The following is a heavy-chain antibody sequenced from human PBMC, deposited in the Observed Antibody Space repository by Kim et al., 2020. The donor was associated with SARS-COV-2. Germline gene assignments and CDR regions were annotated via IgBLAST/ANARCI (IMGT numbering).Heavy chain of an antibody. V-gene: IGHV3-23*01. CDR3: SKEQTKIVWILDY. J-gene: IGHJ4*02. CDR2: ISGRGGSP. CDR1: GFTFSNYG. D-gene: IGHD3-16*01. Sequence: GGSLRLSCAASGFTFSNYGMYWVRQAPGTGLEWVSSISGRGGSPDYTDSVRGRFTISRDNSKGTLYLQMNSLRADDTAVYYCSKEQTKIVWILDYWGQGTVVTVSS.